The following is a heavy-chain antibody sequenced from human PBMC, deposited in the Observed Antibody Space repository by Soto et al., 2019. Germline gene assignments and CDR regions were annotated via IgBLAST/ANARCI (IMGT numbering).Heavy chain of an antibody. V-gene: IGHV3-23*01. CDR2: IWGSGDRT. Sequence: EGSLRLSCAASGFAFRTYAMAWVRQAPGKGLEWVSGIWGSGDRTFYADSVKGRFTISRDNSRNTLYLQMYSLTAEDTALYYCAKTGPYCGGDCSRYFYGMDVWGQGTTVTVSS. CDR3: AKTGPYCGGDCSRYFYGMDV. J-gene: IGHJ6*02. D-gene: IGHD2-21*02. CDR1: GFAFRTYA.